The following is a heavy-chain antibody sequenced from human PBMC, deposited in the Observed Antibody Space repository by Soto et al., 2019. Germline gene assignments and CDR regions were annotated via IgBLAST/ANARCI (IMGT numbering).Heavy chain of an antibody. CDR1: GFTFSSYA. Sequence: GGSLRLSCAASGFTFSSYAMSWVRQATGKGLEWVSAISGSGGSTYYADSVKGRFTISRDNSKNTLYLQMNSLRAEDTAVYYCAKDQGFIAVAGKTNYYFDYWGQGTLVTVSS. J-gene: IGHJ4*02. CDR3: AKDQGFIAVAGKTNYYFDY. CDR2: ISGSGGST. V-gene: IGHV3-23*01. D-gene: IGHD6-19*01.